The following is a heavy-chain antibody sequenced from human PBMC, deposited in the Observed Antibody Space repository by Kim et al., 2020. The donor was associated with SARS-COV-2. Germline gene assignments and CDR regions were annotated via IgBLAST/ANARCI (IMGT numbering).Heavy chain of an antibody. CDR3: ARGISRSWSRADY. V-gene: IGHV3-30*04. D-gene: IGHD6-13*01. CDR2: ITYDGSNK. J-gene: IGHJ4*02. Sequence: GGSLRLSCAASGFTFSSYAMSWVRQAPGKGLEWVAVITYDGSNKYYADSVKGRFTISRDNSKNTLYLQMNSLRAEDTAVYYCARGISRSWSRADYWVPGT. CDR1: GFTFSSYA.